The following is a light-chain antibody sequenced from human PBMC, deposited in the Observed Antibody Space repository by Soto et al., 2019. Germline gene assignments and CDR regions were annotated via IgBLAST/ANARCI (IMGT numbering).Light chain of an antibody. J-gene: IGLJ2*01. Sequence: VLTQPPSVSVAPGKTARITCGGNNIGSKSVHWYQQKPGQAPVLVIYYDSDRPSGIPERFSGSNSGNTATLTISRVEAGDEADYYCQVWDSSSDHPGVFGGGTKLTVL. CDR3: QVWDSSSDHPGV. V-gene: IGLV3-21*04. CDR1: NIGSKS. CDR2: YDS.